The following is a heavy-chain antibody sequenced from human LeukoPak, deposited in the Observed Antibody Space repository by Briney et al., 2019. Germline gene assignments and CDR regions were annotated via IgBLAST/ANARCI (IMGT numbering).Heavy chain of an antibody. CDR3: ARRGVGATAFDI. Sequence: PSETLSLTCTVSGGSIRRYFWNWLRQTPGKGLEWIGHINYSGSTNYNPSLKSRVTISVDTSKNQFSLKLSSVTAADTAVYYCARRGVGATAFDIWGQGTMVTVSS. CDR1: GGSIRRYF. CDR2: INYSGST. V-gene: IGHV4-59*08. D-gene: IGHD1-26*01. J-gene: IGHJ3*02.